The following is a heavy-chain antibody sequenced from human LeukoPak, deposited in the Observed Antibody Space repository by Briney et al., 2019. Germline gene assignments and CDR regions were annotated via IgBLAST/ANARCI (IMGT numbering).Heavy chain of an antibody. V-gene: IGHV1-46*01. J-gene: IGHJ4*02. CDR3: ARVGSAAATADY. D-gene: IGHD6-25*01. CDR2: INPRGGST. Sequence: ASVKVSCKAFGYTFTGYWMHWVRQAPGQGPEWMGIINPRGGSTDYSQKFQGRITMTSDTSTSTVYMELSSLRSDDTAVYFCARVGSAAATADYWGQGTLVTVSS. CDR1: GYTFTGYW.